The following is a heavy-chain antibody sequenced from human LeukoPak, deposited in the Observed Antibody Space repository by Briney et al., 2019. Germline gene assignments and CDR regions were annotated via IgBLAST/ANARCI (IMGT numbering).Heavy chain of an antibody. CDR3: AKVRVAGGYYFDY. CDR1: GFTFSSYA. D-gene: IGHD6-13*01. CDR2: ISGSGGST. J-gene: IGHJ4*02. Sequence: SGGSLRLSCAASGFTFSSYAMSWVRQAPGKGLEWVSAISGSGGSTYYADSVKGRFTISRDNSKNKLYLQMNSLRAEDTAVYYCAKVRVAGGYYFDYWGQGTLVTVSS. V-gene: IGHV3-23*01.